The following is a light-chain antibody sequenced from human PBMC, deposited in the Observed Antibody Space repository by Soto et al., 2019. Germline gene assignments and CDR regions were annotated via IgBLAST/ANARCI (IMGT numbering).Light chain of an antibody. Sequence: ASQMTQSPTSLSASVGDRVIITCRASQDISKDLGWYQQKPVKDPKFLIYSATSKQSGVPSTFSGSEFGTDFTLTISSLQPEDFATYYCLQDHDYPRTFGQGTKVEF. CDR1: QDISKD. CDR3: LQDHDYPRT. CDR2: SAT. J-gene: IGKJ1*01. V-gene: IGKV1-6*01.